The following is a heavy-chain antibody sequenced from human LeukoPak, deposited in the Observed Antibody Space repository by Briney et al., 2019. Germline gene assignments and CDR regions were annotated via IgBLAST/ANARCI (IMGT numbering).Heavy chain of an antibody. CDR2: INPNSGGT. V-gene: IGHV1-2*02. D-gene: IGHD6-19*01. J-gene: IGHJ4*02. CDR3: ARDDSSGWYYFDY. Sequence: ASVKVSCKASGYTFTGYYMHWVRQAPGQGLEWMGWINPNSGGTNYAQKFQGRVTMTRDTSISTAYMELSRLRSDDTAVYYCARDDSSGWYYFDYWGQGTLVTVSS. CDR1: GYTFTGYY.